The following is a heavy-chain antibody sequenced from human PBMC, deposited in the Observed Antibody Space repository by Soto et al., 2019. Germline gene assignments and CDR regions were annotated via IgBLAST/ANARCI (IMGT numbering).Heavy chain of an antibody. CDR2: ISKGGDST. Sequence: GGSLRLSCAASGVTFTSYAMTWVRQVPGEGLQWVPSISKGGDSTYYADSVKGRFTTSRDNSKNTLYLQMNSLRAEDTAIYYCTSGSYGYWGQGTLVTVSS. J-gene: IGHJ4*02. D-gene: IGHD1-26*01. V-gene: IGHV3-23*01. CDR3: TSGSYGY. CDR1: GVTFTSYA.